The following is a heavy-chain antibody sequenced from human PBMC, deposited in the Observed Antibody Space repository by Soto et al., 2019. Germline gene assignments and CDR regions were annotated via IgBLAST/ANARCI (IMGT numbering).Heavy chain of an antibody. CDR2: IYSGGST. V-gene: IGHV3-66*03. J-gene: IGHJ4*02. CDR3: AKDPKPRGGITMIVGDY. Sequence: EVQLVESGGGLIQPGGSLRLSCAASGFTVSSNYMSWVRQAPGKGLEWVSVIYSGGSTYYADSVKGRFTISRDNSKNTLYLQMNSLRAEDTAVYYCAKDPKPRGGITMIVGDYWGQGTLVTVSS. CDR1: GFTVSSNY. D-gene: IGHD3-22*01.